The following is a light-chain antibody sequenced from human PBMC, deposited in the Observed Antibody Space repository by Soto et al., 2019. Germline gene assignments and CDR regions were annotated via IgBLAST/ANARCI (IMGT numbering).Light chain of an antibody. V-gene: IGKV1-39*01. Sequence: DIQMTQSPSSLSASVGDRVTITCRAGQTISTFLNWYQQKPGKAPKVLIYAASTLQSGVPSRFSGSGSGTDFTLTISSLQPEDSATYYCQQSYGSRTFGQGTKVEIK. CDR2: AAS. CDR3: QQSYGSRT. J-gene: IGKJ1*01. CDR1: QTISTF.